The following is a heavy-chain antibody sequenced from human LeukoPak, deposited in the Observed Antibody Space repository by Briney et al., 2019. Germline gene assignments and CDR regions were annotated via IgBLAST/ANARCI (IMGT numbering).Heavy chain of an antibody. D-gene: IGHD3-3*02. V-gene: IGHV1-46*01. CDR1: GYSFTNFY. J-gene: IGHJ4*02. CDR2: VNPSGGST. Sequence: ASVKVSCKTSGYSFTNFYIHWVRQAPGQGLEWMGMVNPSGGSTISAQRFQDRDNMTTDTSTRTVYMEMTGLTSDDTGIYYCARDAFWGQGTQVTVSS. CDR3: ARDAF.